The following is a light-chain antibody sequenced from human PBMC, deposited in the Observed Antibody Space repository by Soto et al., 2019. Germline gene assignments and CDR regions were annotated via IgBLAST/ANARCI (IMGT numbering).Light chain of an antibody. Sequence: IVMTQSPVTLSVPPGERATLSCRASQSVSSTLAWFQQKPGQAPRLLIYGASTRATGIPARFSGSGSGTDFTLTISSLQSEDFAVYYCQQYNTWPRTFGQGTKVDI. J-gene: IGKJ1*01. CDR1: QSVSST. CDR2: GAS. V-gene: IGKV3-15*01. CDR3: QQYNTWPRT.